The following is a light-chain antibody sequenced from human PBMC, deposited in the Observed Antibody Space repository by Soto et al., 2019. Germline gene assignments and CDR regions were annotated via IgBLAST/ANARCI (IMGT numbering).Light chain of an antibody. V-gene: IGKV3-20*01. CDR3: QQYGGSALYT. CDR1: QSVSSSY. J-gene: IGKJ2*01. CDR2: GAS. Sequence: EIVLTQSPGTLSLSPGERATLSCRASQSVSSSYLAWYQQKPGQAPRLLIYGASSRATGIPDRFSGSGSRTVFTLTISSLEPEDFAVYYCQQYGGSALYTFGQGTKLEIK.